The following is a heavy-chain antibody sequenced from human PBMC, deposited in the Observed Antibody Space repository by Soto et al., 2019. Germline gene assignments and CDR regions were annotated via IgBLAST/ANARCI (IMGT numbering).Heavy chain of an antibody. V-gene: IGHV1-2*02. CDR3: ASFDIAAAGMNWFDP. J-gene: IGHJ5*02. Sequence: ASVKVSCKASGYTFTGYYMHWVRQAPGQGLEWMGWINPNSGGTNYAQKFQGRVTMTRDTSISTAYMELSRLRSDDTAVYYCASFDIAAAGMNWFDPWGQGTLVTVSS. D-gene: IGHD6-13*01. CDR2: INPNSGGT. CDR1: GYTFTGYY.